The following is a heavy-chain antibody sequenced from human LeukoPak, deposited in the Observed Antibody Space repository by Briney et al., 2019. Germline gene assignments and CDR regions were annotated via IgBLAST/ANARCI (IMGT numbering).Heavy chain of an antibody. CDR1: GFTFSSYW. D-gene: IGHD5-24*01. CDR2: INGDGSST. J-gene: IGHJ4*02. CDR3: AKIRDGYNSYFDY. V-gene: IGHV3-74*01. Sequence: QSGGSLRLSCAASGFTFSSYWMHWVRHAPGKGLVWVSRINGDGSSTTYADSVKGRFTISRDNAKNTLYLQMNSLRAEDTAVYRCAKIRDGYNSYFDYWGQGTLVTVSS.